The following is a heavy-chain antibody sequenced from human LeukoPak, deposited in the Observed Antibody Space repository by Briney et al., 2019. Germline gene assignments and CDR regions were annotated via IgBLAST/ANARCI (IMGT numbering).Heavy chain of an antibody. V-gene: IGHV4-38-2*02. J-gene: IGHJ5*02. Sequence: SETLSLTCTVSGYSISSGYYWGWIRQPPGKGLEWIGSIYHSGSTYYNPSLKSRVTISVDTSKNQFSLKLSSVTAADTAVYYCARESPGGDYGSGSYWLGWFDPWGQGTLVTVSS. D-gene: IGHD3-10*01. CDR2: IYHSGST. CDR1: GYSISSGYY. CDR3: ARESPGGDYGSGSYWLGWFDP.